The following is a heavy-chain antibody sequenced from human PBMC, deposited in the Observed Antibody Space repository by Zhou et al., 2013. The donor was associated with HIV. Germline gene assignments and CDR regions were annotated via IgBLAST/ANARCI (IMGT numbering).Heavy chain of an antibody. Sequence: QMEQSGAEVKKTGSSVKVSCKASGYPFTYRYLHWVRQAPGQALEWMGWITPFNGKTNYAQKFQDRVTMTRDRSMTTAYMELSSLRSEDTAMYYCASHLHATTYYYGSGSRPPSLDSWGQGTLVTVSS. V-gene: IGHV1-45*02. CDR1: GYPFTYRY. CDR2: ITPFNGKT. CDR3: ASHLHATTYYYGSGSRPPSLDS. D-gene: IGHD3-10*01. J-gene: IGHJ4*02.